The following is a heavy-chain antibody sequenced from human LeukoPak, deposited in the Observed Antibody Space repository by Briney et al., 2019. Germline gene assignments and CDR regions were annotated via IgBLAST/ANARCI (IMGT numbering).Heavy chain of an antibody. D-gene: IGHD3-3*01. CDR3: ARSEWSYYFDY. J-gene: IGHJ4*02. CDR1: GYTFTNYG. CDR2: ISGYNGNT. V-gene: IGHV1-18*01. Sequence: GASVKVSCKASGYTFTNYGISWVRQAPGQGLEWMGWISGYNGNTNYAQKLQGRVTMTTGTSTSTAYMELRSLRSDDTAVYYCARSEWSYYFDYWGQGTLVTVSS.